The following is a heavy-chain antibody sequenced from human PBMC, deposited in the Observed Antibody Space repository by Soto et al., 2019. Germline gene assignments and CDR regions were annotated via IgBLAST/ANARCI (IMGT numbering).Heavy chain of an antibody. CDR3: AKDHVVTVPKGSGMDV. J-gene: IGHJ6*02. D-gene: IGHD3-22*01. CDR2: ISWNSGTI. Sequence: GGSLRLSCAASGFTFDDYAMHWVRQAPGKGLEWVSGISWNSGTIVYVDSVKGRFTISRDNSKNTLYLQMNSLRGEDTALYYCAKDHVVTVPKGSGMDVWGQGTTVTVSS. V-gene: IGHV3-9*01. CDR1: GFTFDDYA.